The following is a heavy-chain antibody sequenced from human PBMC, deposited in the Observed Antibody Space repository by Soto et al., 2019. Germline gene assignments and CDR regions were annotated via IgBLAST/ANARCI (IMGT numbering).Heavy chain of an antibody. D-gene: IGHD2-21*02. CDR3: ARAVGDCSATTCYVDF. J-gene: IGHJ4*02. Sequence: PGGSLRLSCAASGFTFTDYGMHWVRQAPGKGPEWVAVIWYDGSNKYYVDSVKGRFTISRDDSKNTLYLQMNSLRAEDTAVYYCARAVGDCSATTCYVDFWGQGTLVTVSS. CDR1: GFTFTDYG. V-gene: IGHV3-33*01. CDR2: IWYDGSNK.